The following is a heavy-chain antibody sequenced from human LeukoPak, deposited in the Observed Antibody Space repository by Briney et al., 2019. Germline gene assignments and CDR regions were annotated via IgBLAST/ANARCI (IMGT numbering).Heavy chain of an antibody. Sequence: GRSLRLSCAASGLTFSSFGMHWVRQAPGKGLEWVAVTSFDGGNKHYADSVKGRFTISRDNSKNTLYLQMNSLRAEDTAVYYCAKDEAVAGTYWGQGTLVTVSS. D-gene: IGHD6-19*01. J-gene: IGHJ4*02. V-gene: IGHV3-30*18. CDR3: AKDEAVAGTY. CDR1: GLTFSSFG. CDR2: TSFDGGNK.